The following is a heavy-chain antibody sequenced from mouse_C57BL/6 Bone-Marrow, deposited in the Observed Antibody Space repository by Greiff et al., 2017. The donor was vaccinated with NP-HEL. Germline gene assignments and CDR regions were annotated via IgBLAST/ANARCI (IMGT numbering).Heavy chain of an antibody. CDR3: ARAGGQLRLRFAY. D-gene: IGHD3-2*02. V-gene: IGHV5-4*03. CDR2: ISDGGSYT. Sequence: EVKLMESGGGLVKPGGSLKLSCAASGFTFSSYAMSWVRQTPEKRLEWVATISDGGSYTYYPDNVKGRFTSSRDNAKNNLYLQMSHLKSEDTAMYYCARAGGQLRLRFAYWGQGTLVTVSA. J-gene: IGHJ3*01. CDR1: GFTFSSYA.